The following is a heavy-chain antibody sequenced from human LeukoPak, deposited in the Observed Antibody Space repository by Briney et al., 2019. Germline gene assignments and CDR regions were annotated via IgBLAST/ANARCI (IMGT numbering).Heavy chain of an antibody. CDR3: ARGQGVWGSYRLIRLDY. D-gene: IGHD3-16*02. CDR1: GGSISSSSYY. V-gene: IGHV4-39*07. J-gene: IGHJ4*02. Sequence: PSETLSLTCTVSGGSISSSSYYWSWIRQPPGKGLEWIGEINHSGSTNYNPSLKSRVTISVDTSKNQFSLKLSSVTAADTAVYYCARGQGVWGSYRLIRLDYWGQGTLVTVSS. CDR2: INHSGST.